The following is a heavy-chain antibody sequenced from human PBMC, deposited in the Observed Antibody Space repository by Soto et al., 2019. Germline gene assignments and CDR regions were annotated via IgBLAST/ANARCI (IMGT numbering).Heavy chain of an antibody. D-gene: IGHD2-2*01. CDR1: GYSFVSYW. CDR2: IYPADSDT. V-gene: IGHV5-51*01. Sequence: PGESLKISCKGSGYSFVSYWIAWVRQKPGKGLEWMGTIYPADSDTRYSPSFQGQVTISVDLSIRTAYLQWSSLRASDTAMYFCARGRHPCSSTTCSRWFAPWGQGTLVTVSA. J-gene: IGHJ5*02. CDR3: ARGRHPCSSTTCSRWFAP.